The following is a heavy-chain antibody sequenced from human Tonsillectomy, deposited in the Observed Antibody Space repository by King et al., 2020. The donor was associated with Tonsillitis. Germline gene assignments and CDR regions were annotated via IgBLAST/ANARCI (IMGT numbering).Heavy chain of an antibody. CDR3: AREPYSSSWDDAFDI. V-gene: IGHV1-2*02. CDR2: INPNSGGT. CDR1: GYTFTGYY. J-gene: IGHJ3*02. D-gene: IGHD6-13*01. Sequence: VQLVESGAEVKKPGASVKVSCKASGYTFTGYYMHWVRQAPGQGLEWMGWINPNSGGTNYAQKFQGRVTMTRDTSIRTAYMELSRLRSDDTAVYYCAREPYSSSWDDAFDIWGQGTMVTVSS.